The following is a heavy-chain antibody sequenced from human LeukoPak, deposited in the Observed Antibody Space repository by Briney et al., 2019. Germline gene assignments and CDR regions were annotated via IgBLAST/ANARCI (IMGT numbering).Heavy chain of an antibody. CDR3: ASVREWQLQNAPFDS. D-gene: IGHD1-26*01. Sequence: GESLKISCAASGFTFNSYWMSWVRQAPGKGLEWVANIKQDGSEKYYVDSVKGRFTISRDNAKNSLYLQMNSLRAEDTAAYYCASVREWQLQNAPFDSWGQGTLVTVSS. CDR1: GFTFNSYW. J-gene: IGHJ5*01. V-gene: IGHV3-7*01. CDR2: IKQDGSEK.